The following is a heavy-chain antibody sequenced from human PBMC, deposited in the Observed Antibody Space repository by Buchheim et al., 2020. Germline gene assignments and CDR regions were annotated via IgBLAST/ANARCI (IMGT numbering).Heavy chain of an antibody. CDR1: GFIVSGYS. J-gene: IGHJ4*02. CDR2: ISSTNAYM. D-gene: IGHD2/OR15-2a*01. CDR3: ARLNRAMALDY. Sequence: EVQLVESGGSLVKPGGSLRPSCAASGFIVSGYSMNWVRQAPGKGLEWVSSISSTNAYMHYADSVKGRFTISRDNAKNSLYLQMRSLRAEDTAVYYCARLNRAMALDYWGQG. V-gene: IGHV3-21*01.